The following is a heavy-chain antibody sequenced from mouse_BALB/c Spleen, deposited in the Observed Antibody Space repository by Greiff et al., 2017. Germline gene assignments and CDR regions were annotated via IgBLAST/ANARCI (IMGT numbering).Heavy chain of an antibody. Sequence: EVKVVESGGGLVKPGGSLKLSCAASGFTFSSYAMSWVRQTPEKRLEWVATISSGGSYTYYPDSVKGRFTISRDNAKNTLYLQMSSLRSEDTAMCDCARQGGGNDGAWFAYWGQGTLVTVSA. V-gene: IGHV5-9-3*01. CDR3: ARQGGGNDGAWFAY. CDR2: ISSGGSYT. CDR1: GFTFSSYA. J-gene: IGHJ3*01. D-gene: IGHD2-2*01.